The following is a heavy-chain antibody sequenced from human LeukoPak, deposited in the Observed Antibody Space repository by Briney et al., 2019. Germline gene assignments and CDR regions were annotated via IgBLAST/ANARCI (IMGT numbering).Heavy chain of an antibody. J-gene: IGHJ4*02. CDR3: ARDIGQWLERSGLGY. CDR1: GFTFSSYA. CDR2: ISYDGSNK. D-gene: IGHD6-19*01. V-gene: IGHV3-30*04. Sequence: GRSLRLSCAASGFTFSSYAMHWVRQAPGKGLEWVAVISYDGSNKYYADSVKGRSTISRDNSKNTLYLQMNSLRAEDTAVYYCARDIGQWLERSGLGYWGQGTLVTVSS.